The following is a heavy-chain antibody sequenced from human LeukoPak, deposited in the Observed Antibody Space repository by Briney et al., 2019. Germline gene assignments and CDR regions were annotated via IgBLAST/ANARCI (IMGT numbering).Heavy chain of an antibody. V-gene: IGHV3-74*01. D-gene: IGHD6-6*01. CDR3: AREYSSSSGRAFDI. CDR2: IKKDGTST. CDR1: GFTFSSYW. Sequence: GGSLRLSCAGSGFTFSSYWIHWVRQAPGKGLVWLSRIKKDGTSTSYADSVQGRFTISRDNAKNSLFLQMNSLRADDTAVYYCAREYSSSSGRAFDIWGQGTMVTVSS. J-gene: IGHJ3*02.